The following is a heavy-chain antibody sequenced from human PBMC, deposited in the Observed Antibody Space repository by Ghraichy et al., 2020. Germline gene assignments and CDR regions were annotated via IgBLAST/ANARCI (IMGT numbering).Heavy chain of an antibody. CDR3: ARGGIFGVVIHDNWFDP. D-gene: IGHD3-3*01. V-gene: IGHV4-59*01. Sequence: SETLSLTCTVSGGSISSYYWSWIRQPPGKGLEWIGYIYYSGSTNYNPSLKSRVTISVDTSKNQFSLKLSSVTAADTAVYYCARGGIFGVVIHDNWFDPWGQGTLVTVSS. CDR2: IYYSGST. J-gene: IGHJ5*02. CDR1: GGSISSYY.